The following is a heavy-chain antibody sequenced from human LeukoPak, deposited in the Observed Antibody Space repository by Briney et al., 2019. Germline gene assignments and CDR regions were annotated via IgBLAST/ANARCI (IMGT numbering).Heavy chain of an antibody. CDR3: ARNQVVATNHEAMDI. CDR2: IYYIGSA. V-gene: IGHV4-28*01. D-gene: IGHD3-22*01. CDR1: GYSLSSSNW. J-gene: IGHJ3*02. Sequence: PDTLSLTPADPGYSLSSSNWWGWFRQPPGKGLEWIEYIYYIGSAYYNTSLNSRITMSVDTSKIQFSLKLSSVTAVDTAVYYCARNQVVATNHEAMDIWGQGTMVIVSS.